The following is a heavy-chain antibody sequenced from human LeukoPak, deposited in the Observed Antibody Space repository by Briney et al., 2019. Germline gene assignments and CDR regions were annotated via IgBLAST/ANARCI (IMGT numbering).Heavy chain of an antibody. CDR2: ISYSGST. CDR1: AGSISTYY. V-gene: IGHV4-59*01. Sequence: PSETLSLTCTVSAGSISTYYWSWIRQPPGKGLELIGYISYSGSTKYNPSLKSRVTISIDTSKNQFSLELSSVTAADTAIYYCARDWVSLDFWGQGTLVTVSS. D-gene: IGHD2-8*01. CDR3: ARDWVSLDF. J-gene: IGHJ4*02.